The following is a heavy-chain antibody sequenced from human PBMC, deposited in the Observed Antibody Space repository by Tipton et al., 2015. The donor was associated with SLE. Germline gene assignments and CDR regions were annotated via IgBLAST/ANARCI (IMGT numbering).Heavy chain of an antibody. J-gene: IGHJ6*02. V-gene: IGHV3-21*04. CDR1: GFTFSSYS. CDR2: ISSSSSYI. D-gene: IGHD3-10*01. CDR3: AKDLDGSGSPRGMDV. Sequence: SLRLSCAASGFTFSSYSMNWVRLAPGKGLEWVSSISSSSSYIYYADSVKGRFTISRDNSKNTLYLQMNSLRAEDTAVYYCAKDLDGSGSPRGMDVWGQGTTVTVSS.